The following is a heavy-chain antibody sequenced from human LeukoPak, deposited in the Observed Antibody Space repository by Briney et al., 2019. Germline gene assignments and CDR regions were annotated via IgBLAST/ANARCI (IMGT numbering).Heavy chain of an antibody. Sequence: PSQTLSLTCTVSGGSISSGDYYWSCIRQPPGKGLECIGYIYYSGSTYYNPSLKSRVTISVDTSKHQFSLKLSSVTAADTAVYYCARTQIEYSSSSRAFDIWGQGTMVTVSS. CDR2: IYYSGST. V-gene: IGHV4-30-4*08. D-gene: IGHD6-6*01. J-gene: IGHJ3*02. CDR3: ARTQIEYSSSSRAFDI. CDR1: GGSISSGDYY.